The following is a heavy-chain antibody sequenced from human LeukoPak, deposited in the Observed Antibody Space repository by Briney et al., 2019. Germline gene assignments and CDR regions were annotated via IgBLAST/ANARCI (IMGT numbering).Heavy chain of an antibody. CDR2: INPNSGGT. V-gene: IGHV1-2*02. CDR3: ASQRVDTAPGVYDAFDI. D-gene: IGHD5-18*01. J-gene: IGHJ3*02. CDR1: GYTFTNYY. Sequence: ASVKVSCKASGYTFTNYYIHWVRQAPGQGLEWMGWINPNSGGTNYAQKFQGRVTMTRDTSISTAYMELSRLRSDDTAVYYCASQRVDTAPGVYDAFDIWGQGTMVTVSS.